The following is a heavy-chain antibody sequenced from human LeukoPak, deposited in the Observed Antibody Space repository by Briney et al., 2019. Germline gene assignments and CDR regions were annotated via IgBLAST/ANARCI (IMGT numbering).Heavy chain of an antibody. D-gene: IGHD3-22*01. Sequence: GASVKVSCKASGGTFSSYAISWVRQAPGQGLEWMGGIIPIFGTANYAQKFQGRVTITTDESTSTAYMELSSLRSEDTAVYYCVMYYYDSSGSTGFDYWGQGTLVTVSS. CDR1: GGTFSSYA. J-gene: IGHJ4*02. CDR3: VMYYYDSSGSTGFDY. CDR2: IIPIFGTA. V-gene: IGHV1-69*05.